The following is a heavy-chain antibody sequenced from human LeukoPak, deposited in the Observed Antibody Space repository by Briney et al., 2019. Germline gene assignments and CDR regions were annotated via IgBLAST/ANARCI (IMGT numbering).Heavy chain of an antibody. D-gene: IGHD3-9*01. CDR3: ARFEGYYFDY. Sequence: SETLSLTCTVSGGSISSYYWSWIRQPPGKGLEWIGDIYYSGSTNYNPSLKSRVTISVDTSKNQFSLKLSSVTAADTAVYYCARFEGYYFDYWGQGTLVTVSS. CDR1: GGSISSYY. J-gene: IGHJ4*02. CDR2: IYYSGST. V-gene: IGHV4-59*01.